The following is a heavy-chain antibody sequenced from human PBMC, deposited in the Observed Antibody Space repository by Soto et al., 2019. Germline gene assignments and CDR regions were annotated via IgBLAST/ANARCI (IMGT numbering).Heavy chain of an antibody. CDR1: GYTFSSYC. CDR3: ARRSTPGDGMDV. CDR2: ISAYNGNT. J-gene: IGHJ6*02. D-gene: IGHD2-2*01. Sequence: ASGNVSCQASGYTFSSYCISWVREAPGQGLECMGWISAYNGNTNYAQKLQGRVTMTTDTTTSTAYMELRSLRSDATAVYYCARRSTPGDGMDVWGQGTTVTVSS. V-gene: IGHV1-18*01.